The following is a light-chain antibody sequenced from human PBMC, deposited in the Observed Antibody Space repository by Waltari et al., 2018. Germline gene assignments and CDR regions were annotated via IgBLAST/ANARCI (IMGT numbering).Light chain of an antibody. V-gene: IGKV3-11*01. Sequence: ELLLTQSPATLSLSPGERATLSCGASRSVRSYLAWYQQKPGQAPRRLIYDTSNRATGVPVRFSGSGSGTDYTLTISSLEPEDFAVYYCQQRSAWPLTFGGGTKVEIK. CDR3: QQRSAWPLT. CDR1: RSVRSY. CDR2: DTS. J-gene: IGKJ4*01.